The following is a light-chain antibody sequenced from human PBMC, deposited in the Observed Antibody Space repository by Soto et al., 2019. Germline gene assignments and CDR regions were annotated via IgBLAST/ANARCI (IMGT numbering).Light chain of an antibody. CDR2: SNN. CDR1: SSNIGRHT. J-gene: IGLJ3*02. V-gene: IGLV1-44*01. CDR3: AAWDDSLNGRV. Sequence: QSVLTQPPSASGTPGQRVTISCSGGSSNIGRHTVNWYQQLPGTAPKIVVYSNNQRPSGVPDRFSGSKSGTSASLAISGLQSEDEADYYCAAWDDSLNGRVFGGGTKVTVL.